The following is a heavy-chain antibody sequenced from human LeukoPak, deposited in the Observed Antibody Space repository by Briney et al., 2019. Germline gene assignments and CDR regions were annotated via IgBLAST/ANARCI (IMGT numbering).Heavy chain of an antibody. CDR2: INHSGST. V-gene: IGHV4-34*01. J-gene: IGHJ5*02. CDR1: GGSFSGYY. D-gene: IGHD5-12*01. CDR3: ARGRRVATPGTWFDP. Sequence: SETLSLTGAVYGGSFSGYYRSWIRQPPGKGLEWIGEINHSGSTNYNPSLKSRVTISVDTSKNQFSLKLSSVTAADTAVYYCARGRRVATPGTWFDPWGQGSLVTVSS.